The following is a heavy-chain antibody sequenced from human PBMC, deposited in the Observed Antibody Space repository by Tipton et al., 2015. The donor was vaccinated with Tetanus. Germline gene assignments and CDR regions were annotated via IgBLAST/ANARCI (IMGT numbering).Heavy chain of an antibody. J-gene: IGHJ4*02. CDR1: GFTFSNNY. CDR2: ITGGGTST. CDR3: ARERSGGYAVFDY. Sequence: SLRLSCAASGFTFSNNYMSWIRQAPGKGLEWISYITGGGTSTFYADSVRGRFTISRDNAKKSLFLQMNSLRDEDAALYCWARERSGGYAVFDYWGQGALVTVSS. V-gene: IGHV3-11*04. D-gene: IGHD3-16*01.